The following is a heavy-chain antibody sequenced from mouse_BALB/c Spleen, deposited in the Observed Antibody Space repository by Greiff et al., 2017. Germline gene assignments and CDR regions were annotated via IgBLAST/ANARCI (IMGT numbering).Heavy chain of an antibody. D-gene: IGHD1-2*01. Sequence: QVQLQQSGAELAKPGASVKMSCKASGYTFTSYWMHWVNQRPGQGLEWIGYINPSTGYTEYNQKFKDKATLTADKSSSTAYMQLSSLTSEDSAVYYCARSDITTAKDFDVWGAGTTVTVSS. CDR3: ARSDITTAKDFDV. CDR2: INPSTGYT. V-gene: IGHV1-7*01. J-gene: IGHJ1*01. CDR1: GYTFTSYW.